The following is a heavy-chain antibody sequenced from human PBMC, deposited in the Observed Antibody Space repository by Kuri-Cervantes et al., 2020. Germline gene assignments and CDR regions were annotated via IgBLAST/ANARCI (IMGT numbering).Heavy chain of an antibody. CDR1: GYTFTSYA. V-gene: IGHV1-3*01. CDR2: INAGNGDT. D-gene: IGHD4-11*01. CDR3: ARALDYTSPRADFDY. Sequence: ASVKVSCKASGYTFTSYAIHWVRQAPGQRLEWMGWINAGNGDTKYSQNLQGRVTFTRDTSASTAYMDLSSLRSEDTAVYYCARALDYTSPRADFDYWGQGTLVTVSS. J-gene: IGHJ4*02.